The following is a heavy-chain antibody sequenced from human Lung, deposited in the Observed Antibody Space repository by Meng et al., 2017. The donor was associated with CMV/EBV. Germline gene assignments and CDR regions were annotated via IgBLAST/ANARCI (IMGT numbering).Heavy chain of an antibody. CDR2: IYYSGST. J-gene: IGHJ2*01. CDR3: ASPLGILGIVDL. D-gene: IGHD7-27*01. CDR1: GGSISSSSSY. Sequence: QLQDSGPGLVKPAETLSLPCTVSGGSISSSSSYWGWIPQPPGKGLGWIGSIYYSGSTYYNPSLKSRVTISVDTSKNQFSLKLSSVTAADTAVYYCASPLGILGIVDLWGRGTLVTVSS. V-gene: IGHV4-39*01.